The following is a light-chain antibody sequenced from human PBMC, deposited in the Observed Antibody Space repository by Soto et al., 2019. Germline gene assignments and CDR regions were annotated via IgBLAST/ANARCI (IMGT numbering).Light chain of an antibody. V-gene: IGKV3-15*01. J-gene: IGKJ1*01. CDR2: GAS. Sequence: IVLTHFPGTLSLSPGERATLSCRASQSVSINLAWYQQKPGQAPRLLIYGASTRATGIPARFSGSGSGTEFSLTISSLQSEDYAIYYCHQYNYWPPWTFGQGTKVDIK. CDR1: QSVSIN. CDR3: HQYNYWPPWT.